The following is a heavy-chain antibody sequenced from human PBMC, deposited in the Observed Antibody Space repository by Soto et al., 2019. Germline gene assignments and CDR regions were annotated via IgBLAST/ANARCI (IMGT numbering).Heavy chain of an antibody. J-gene: IGHJ4*02. CDR2: IIESGGST. D-gene: IGHD6-19*01. CDR1: GFTFSIYS. CDR3: AKHFDSGCPDY. Sequence: GGSLRPSCAASGFTFSIYSMSWVRQAPGKGLEWVSGIIESGGSTYYADSVKCRFTISRDNSKNTLDLQMNNLRAEDTAVYYCAKHFDSGCPDYWGQGT. V-gene: IGHV3-23*01.